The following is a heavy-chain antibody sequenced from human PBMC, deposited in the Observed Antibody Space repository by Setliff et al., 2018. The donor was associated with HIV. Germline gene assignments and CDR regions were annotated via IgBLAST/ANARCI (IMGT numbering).Heavy chain of an antibody. J-gene: IGHJ1*01. D-gene: IGHD1-20*01. Sequence: PGGSLRLSCTASGFTFGDYAMSWVRQAPGKELEWVGFIRSKAYGGTTEYAASVKDRFIISRDDSKSIAYLQMNSLKTEDTAVYYCSRGPVFPQYFQHWGQGTLVTVS. CDR2: IRSKAYGGTT. CDR3: SRGPVFPQYFQH. V-gene: IGHV3-49*04. CDR1: GFTFGDYA.